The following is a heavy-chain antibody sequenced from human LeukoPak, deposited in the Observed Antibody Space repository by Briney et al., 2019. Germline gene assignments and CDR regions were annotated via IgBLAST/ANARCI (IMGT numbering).Heavy chain of an antibody. CDR1: GYSFTSYW. J-gene: IGHJ5*02. CDR3: ARVPYDFWSGYAWFDP. CDR2: IYPGGSDT. V-gene: IGHV5-51*01. Sequence: GESLKISCKGSGYSFTSYWIGWVRQMPGKGLEWMGIIYPGGSDTRYSPSFQGQVTISADKSISTAYLQWSSLKASDTAMYYCARVPYDFWSGYAWFDPWGQGTLVTVSS. D-gene: IGHD3-3*01.